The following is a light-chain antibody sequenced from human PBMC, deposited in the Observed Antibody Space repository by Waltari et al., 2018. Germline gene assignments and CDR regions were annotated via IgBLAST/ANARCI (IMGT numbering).Light chain of an antibody. CDR2: GAS. Sequence: EIVMTQSPATLSVSPGERATLSCRASQSVSTNLAWYQQKPGQAPRLLIYGASTRATAIPARFSGSGYGTEFTLTISSLQSEDFAIYCCQQYHNWPRTFGQGTKVEIK. CDR1: QSVSTN. V-gene: IGKV3-15*01. J-gene: IGKJ1*01. CDR3: QQYHNWPRT.